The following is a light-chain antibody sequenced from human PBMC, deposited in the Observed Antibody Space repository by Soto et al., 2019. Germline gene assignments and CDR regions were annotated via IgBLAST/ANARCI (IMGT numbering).Light chain of an antibody. CDR2: EVS. Sequence: QSVLTQPPSASGSPGQSVTISCIGTSSDVGGYDYVSWYQHHPGKAPKLIISEVSKRPSGVPDRFSGSKSGNTASLTVSGLQAEDEADYYCTSYAGNNNFCVFGTGTKLTVL. CDR3: TSYAGNNNFCV. CDR1: SSDVGGYDY. J-gene: IGLJ1*01. V-gene: IGLV2-8*01.